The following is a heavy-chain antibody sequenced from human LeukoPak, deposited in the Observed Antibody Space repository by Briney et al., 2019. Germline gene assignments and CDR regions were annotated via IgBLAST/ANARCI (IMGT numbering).Heavy chain of an antibody. CDR3: AREPAGYGDYEGYFDY. J-gene: IGHJ4*02. CDR2: IIPIFGTA. D-gene: IGHD4-17*01. Sequence: SVKVSCKASGGTFSSYAISWVRQAPGQGLEWMGGIIPIFGTANYAQKFQGRVTITADESTSTAYMELSSLRSEDTAVYYCAREPAGYGDYEGYFDYWGQGTLVTVSS. V-gene: IGHV1-69*01. CDR1: GGTFSSYA.